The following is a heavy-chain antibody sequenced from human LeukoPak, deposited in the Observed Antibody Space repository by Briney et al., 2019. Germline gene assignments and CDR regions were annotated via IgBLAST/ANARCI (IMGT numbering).Heavy chain of an antibody. CDR3: AGHTYTGLGDY. J-gene: IGHJ4*02. Sequence: SETLFLTCTVSGGSISSYYWGWIRQPPGEGLEWIGYIYYSGSTNYNPSLKSRVTISVDTSKNQFSLKLSSVTAADTAVYYCAGHTYTGLGDYWGQGTLVTVSS. CDR1: GGSISSYY. V-gene: IGHV4-59*01. CDR2: IYYSGST. D-gene: IGHD6-19*01.